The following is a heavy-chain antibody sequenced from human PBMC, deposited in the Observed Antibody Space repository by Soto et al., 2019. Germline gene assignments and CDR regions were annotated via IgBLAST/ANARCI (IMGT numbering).Heavy chain of an antibody. J-gene: IGHJ5*02. CDR3: ARVPAPGNWNSPSWFDP. V-gene: IGHV3-21*01. Sequence: PGGSLRLSCAASGFTFSSYSMNWVRQAPGKGLEWVSSISSSSSYIYYADSVKGRFTISRDNAKNSLYLQMNSLRAEDTAVYYCARVPAPGNWNSPSWFDPWGQGTLVTVSS. D-gene: IGHD1-7*01. CDR1: GFTFSSYS. CDR2: ISSSSSYI.